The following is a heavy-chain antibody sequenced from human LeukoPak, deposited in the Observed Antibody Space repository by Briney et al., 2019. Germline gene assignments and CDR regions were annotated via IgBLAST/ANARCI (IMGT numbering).Heavy chain of an antibody. CDR1: GYTFTSYG. CDR2: ISAYNGNT. J-gene: IGHJ5*02. CDR3: ARDPRPYSSGWYGNNWFDP. Sequence: GASVKVSCKASGYTFTSYGISWVRQAPGQGLEWMGWISAYNGNTNYAQKLQGRVTMTTDTSTSTAYMELRSLRSDDTAVYYCARDPRPYSSGWYGNNWFDPWGQGTLVTVSS. V-gene: IGHV1-18*01. D-gene: IGHD6-19*01.